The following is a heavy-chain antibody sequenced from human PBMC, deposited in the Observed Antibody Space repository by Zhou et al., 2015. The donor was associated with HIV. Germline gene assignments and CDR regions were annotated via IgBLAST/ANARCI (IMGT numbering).Heavy chain of an antibody. CDR3: ARDVRVNLIVVPSETFDI. Sequence: QVQLVQSGAEVKRPGASVKVSCKASGYTFTSYGISWVRQAPGQGLEWMGWISAYNGNTNYAQKLQGRVTMTTDTSTSTAYLELWSLRSDDTAVYYCARDVRVNLIVVPSETFDIWGQGTMVTVSS. CDR2: ISAYNGNT. J-gene: IGHJ3*02. V-gene: IGHV1-18*01. CDR1: GYTFTSYG. D-gene: IGHD3-22*01.